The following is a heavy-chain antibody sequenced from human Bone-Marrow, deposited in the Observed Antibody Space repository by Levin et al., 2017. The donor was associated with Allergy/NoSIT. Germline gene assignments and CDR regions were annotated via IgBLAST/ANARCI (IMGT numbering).Heavy chain of an antibody. CDR1: GFTFSGSD. Sequence: QPGGSLRLSCAASGFTFSGSDIHWVRQASGKGLEWVGRIRSKVNNYATAYAASVKGRFTISRDDSKNTAYLQMNSLKTEDTAVYYCSRRRFGLEGPEVDCWGQGTLVTVSS. CDR3: SRRRFGLEGPEVDC. V-gene: IGHV3-73*01. J-gene: IGHJ4*02. D-gene: IGHD3-16*01. CDR2: IRSKVNNYAT.